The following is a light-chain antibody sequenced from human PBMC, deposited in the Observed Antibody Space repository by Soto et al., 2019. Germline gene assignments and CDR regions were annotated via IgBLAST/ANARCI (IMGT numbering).Light chain of an antibody. Sequence: DIQMTQSPSTLSASVGDRVTITCRVSQSISSWLAWYQQNPGKAPKLLIYKASSLQSGVPSRFSGSGSGTEFTLTISSLQPDDFATYYCHQYNSNPYTFGQGTKLEIK. CDR2: KAS. CDR3: HQYNSNPYT. CDR1: QSISSW. J-gene: IGKJ2*01. V-gene: IGKV1-5*03.